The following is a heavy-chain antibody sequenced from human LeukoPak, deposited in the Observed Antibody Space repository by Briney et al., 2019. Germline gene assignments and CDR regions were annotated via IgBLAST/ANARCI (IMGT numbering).Heavy chain of an antibody. CDR1: GYSFTSYW. CDR2: IYPGDSDT. V-gene: IGHV5-51*01. CDR3: ARRGSGSYYNFDFDY. Sequence: GESLKISCKGSGYSFTSYWIGWVRQMPGKGLEWMGIIYPGDSDTRYSPSFQGQVTISADKSISTAYLQWSSLKASDTAMYYCARRGSGSYYNFDFDYWGQGTLVTVSS. D-gene: IGHD3-10*01. J-gene: IGHJ4*02.